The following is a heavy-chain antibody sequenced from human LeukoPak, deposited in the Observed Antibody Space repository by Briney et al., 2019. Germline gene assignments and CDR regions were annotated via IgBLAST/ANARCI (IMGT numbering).Heavy chain of an antibody. D-gene: IGHD3-22*01. J-gene: IGHJ6*03. Sequence: PSQNLSLTCTVSGGSISSGSYYWSWIRQPAGKGLEWIGRIYTSGSTNYNPSLKSRVTISVDTSKNQFSLKLSSVTAADTAVYYCASLLNYYDSSGYSYYYYMDVWGKGTTVTVSS. CDR3: ASLLNYYDSSGYSYYYYMDV. CDR1: GGSISSGSYY. V-gene: IGHV4-61*02. CDR2: IYTSGST.